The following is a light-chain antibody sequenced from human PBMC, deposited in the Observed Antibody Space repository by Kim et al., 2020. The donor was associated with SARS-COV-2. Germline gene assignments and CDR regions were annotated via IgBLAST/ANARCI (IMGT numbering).Light chain of an antibody. CDR1: SSDLGNYNY. J-gene: IGLJ2*01. CDR2: DVN. V-gene: IGLV2-14*04. CDR3: SSYTTSGTLL. Sequence: GHSITISCTGTSSDLGNYNYVSWYQQHPGKAPKLIIYDVNKRPSGVSNRFSGSKSGNTASLTISGLQAEDETDYYCSSYTTSGTLLFGGGTQLTVL.